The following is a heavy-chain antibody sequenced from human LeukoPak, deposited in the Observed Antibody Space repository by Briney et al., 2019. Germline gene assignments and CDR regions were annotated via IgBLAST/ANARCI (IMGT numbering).Heavy chain of an antibody. CDR3: ARNRGPPVTFDY. V-gene: IGHV4-34*01. D-gene: IGHD4-17*01. Sequence: SETLSLTCAVYGGSFSGYYWSWIRQPPGKGLEWIGEINHSGSTNYNPSLKSRVTISVDTSKNQFSLKLSSVTAADTAVYYCARNRGPPVTFDYWGQGTLVTVSS. CDR2: INHSGST. J-gene: IGHJ4*02. CDR1: GGSFSGYY.